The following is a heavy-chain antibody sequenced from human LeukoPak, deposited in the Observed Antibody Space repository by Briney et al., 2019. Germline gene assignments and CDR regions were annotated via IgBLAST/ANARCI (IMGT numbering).Heavy chain of an antibody. J-gene: IGHJ3*02. Sequence: SETLSLTCTVSGGSVSSYYWSWVRQPPGEGLEWIAYVYNSGSTNYNTSLKSRVTISVDRSTNQFSLKMNSVTAADTAVYYCVRDWEGFNFDIWGQGTMVTVSS. CDR3: VRDWEGFNFDI. D-gene: IGHD1-26*01. V-gene: IGHV4-59*02. CDR2: VYNSGST. CDR1: GGSVSSYY.